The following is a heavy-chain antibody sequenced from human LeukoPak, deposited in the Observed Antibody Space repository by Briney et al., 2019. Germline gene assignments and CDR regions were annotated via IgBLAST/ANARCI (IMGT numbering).Heavy chain of an antibody. CDR2: IIPIFGTA. D-gene: IGHD6-13*01. CDR1: GGTFSSYA. V-gene: IGHV1-69*05. Sequence: SVKVSCKASGGTFSSYAISWVRQAPGQGLEWMGGIIPIFGTANYAQKFQGRVTITTDESTSTAYMELSSLRSEDTAVYYCSRAGSQAYSSSWYGDYWGQGTLVTVSS. J-gene: IGHJ4*02. CDR3: SRAGSQAYSSSWYGDY.